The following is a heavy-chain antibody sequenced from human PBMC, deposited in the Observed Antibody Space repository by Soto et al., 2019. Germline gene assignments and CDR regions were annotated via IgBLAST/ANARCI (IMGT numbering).Heavy chain of an antibody. CDR2: ISSNGGST. V-gene: IGHV3-64*01. D-gene: IGHD4-17*01. CDR3: ARDGLRQYAFDI. CDR1: GFTFSSYA. J-gene: IGHJ3*02. Sequence: EVQLVESGGGLVQPGGSLRLSCAASGFTFSSYAMHWVRQAPGKGLEYVSAISSNGGSTHYANSVKGRFTISRDNSKNTLYLQMGSLRAEDMAVYYCARDGLRQYAFDIWSQGTMVTVSS.